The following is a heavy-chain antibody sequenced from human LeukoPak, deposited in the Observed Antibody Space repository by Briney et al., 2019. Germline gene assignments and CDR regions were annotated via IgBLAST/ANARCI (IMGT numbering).Heavy chain of an antibody. Sequence: SQTLSLTCAVSGGSISSGGYSWSWIRQPPGKGLEWIGYIYHSGSTYYNPSLKSRVTISVDRSKNQFSLKLSSVTAADTAVYYCARDQGEGFDYWGQRTLVTVSS. CDR3: ARDQGEGFDY. V-gene: IGHV4-30-2*01. D-gene: IGHD3-16*01. J-gene: IGHJ4*02. CDR1: GGSISSGGYS. CDR2: IYHSGST.